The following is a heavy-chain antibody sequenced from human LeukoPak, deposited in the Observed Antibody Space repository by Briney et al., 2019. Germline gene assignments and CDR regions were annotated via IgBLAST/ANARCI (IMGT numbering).Heavy chain of an antibody. D-gene: IGHD3-22*01. J-gene: IGHJ2*01. CDR1: GGSISSYY. V-gene: IGHV4-34*01. CDR3: ARKPYYYDSSGYYGPWYFDL. CDR2: INHSGST. Sequence: SETLSLTCTVSGGSISSYYWSWIRQPPGKGLEWIGEINHSGSTNYNPSLKSRVTISVDTSKNQFSLKLSSVTAADTAVYYCARKPYYYDSSGYYGPWYFDLWGRGTLVTVSS.